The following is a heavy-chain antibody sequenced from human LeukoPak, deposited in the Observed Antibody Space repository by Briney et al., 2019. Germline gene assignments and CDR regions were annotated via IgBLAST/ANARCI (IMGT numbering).Heavy chain of an antibody. V-gene: IGHV1-18*01. Sequence: ASVKVSCKASGGTFSSYAISWVRQAPGQGLEWMGWISAYNGNANYAQKLQGRVTMTTDTSTSTAYMELRSLRSDDTAVYYCARDPSIGSGWYGVWGQGTLVTVSS. CDR3: ARDPSIGSGWYGV. CDR1: GGTFSSYA. CDR2: ISAYNGNA. J-gene: IGHJ4*02. D-gene: IGHD6-19*01.